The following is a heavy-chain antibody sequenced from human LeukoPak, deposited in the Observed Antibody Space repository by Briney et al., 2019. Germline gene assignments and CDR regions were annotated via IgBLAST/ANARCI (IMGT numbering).Heavy chain of an antibody. CDR3: ARESKPLWFEESPPRIFDC. D-gene: IGHD3-10*01. Sequence: SKTLSLTCAVSGGSINSYYWNWIRQPPGEGLEWVGSVSYGGNTNYNPSLKSRVTISIDASKKQFSLKLNSVTSADTAVYFCARESKPLWFEESPPRIFDCWGQGTLVSVSS. CDR1: GGSINSYY. CDR2: VSYGGNT. J-gene: IGHJ4*02. V-gene: IGHV4-59*01.